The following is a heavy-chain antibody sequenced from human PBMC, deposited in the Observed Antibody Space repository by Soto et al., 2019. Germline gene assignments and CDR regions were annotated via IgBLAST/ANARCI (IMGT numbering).Heavy chain of an antibody. J-gene: IGHJ5*02. D-gene: IGHD3-22*01. V-gene: IGHV1-69*04. Sequence: GASVKVSCKASGGTFSSYTISWVRQAPGQGLEWMGRIIPILGIANYAQKFQGRVTITADKSTSTAYMELSSLRSEDTAVYYCARDFRITMIVVGEDGDTANRGFDPWGQGTLVTVSS. CDR1: GGTFSSYT. CDR2: IIPILGIA. CDR3: ARDFRITMIVVGEDGDTANRGFDP.